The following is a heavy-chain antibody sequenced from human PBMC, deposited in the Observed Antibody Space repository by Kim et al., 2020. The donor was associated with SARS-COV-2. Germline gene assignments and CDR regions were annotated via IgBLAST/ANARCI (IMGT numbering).Heavy chain of an antibody. CDR3: TTSASGYSAGWAPDY. Sequence: ADSVKGRFTISRDNAKNSLDLQMNSLRVEDTALYYCTTSASGYSAGWAPDYWGQGTLVTVSS. D-gene: IGHD5-12*01. J-gene: IGHJ4*02. V-gene: IGHV3-9*01.